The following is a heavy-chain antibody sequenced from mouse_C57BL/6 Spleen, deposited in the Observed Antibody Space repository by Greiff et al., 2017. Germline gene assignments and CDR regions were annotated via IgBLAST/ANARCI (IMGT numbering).Heavy chain of an antibody. J-gene: IGHJ3*01. CDR1: GFNIKDDY. Sequence: VQLQQSGAELVRPGASVKLSCTASGFNIKDDYMHWVKQRPEQGLEWIGWIDPENGDTEYASKFQGKATITADTSSNTAYLQLSSLTSEDTAVYYCTTYDCYYVSLAYWGQGTLVTGFA. CDR3: TTYDCYYVSLAY. V-gene: IGHV14-4*01. D-gene: IGHD2-3*01. CDR2: IDPENGDT.